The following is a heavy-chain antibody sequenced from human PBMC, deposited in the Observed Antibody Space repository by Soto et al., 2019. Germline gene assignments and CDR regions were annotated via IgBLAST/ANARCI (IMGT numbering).Heavy chain of an antibody. J-gene: IGHJ4*02. CDR2: ISYDGSNK. Sequence: GGSLRLSYAASGFSFSTYGMHWVRQAPGKGLEWVAVISYDGSNKYYADSVKGRFTISRDNSKNTLYLQMNSLRAEDTAVYYCAKEQWLVFADYWGQGTLVTVSS. V-gene: IGHV3-30*18. CDR3: AKEQWLVFADY. D-gene: IGHD6-19*01. CDR1: GFSFSTYG.